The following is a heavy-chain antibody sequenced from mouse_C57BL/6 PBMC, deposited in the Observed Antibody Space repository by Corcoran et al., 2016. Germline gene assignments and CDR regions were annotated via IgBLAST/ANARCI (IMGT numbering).Heavy chain of an antibody. V-gene: IGHV9-3*01. CDR1: GYTFTTYG. Sequence: QIQLVQSGPELKKPGETVKISCKASGYTFTTYGMSWVKQAPGKGLKWMGWINTYSGVPTYADDFKGRFAFSLETSASPAYLQINNLKNEDTATYCCAMTYDYDPYAMDYWGQGTSVTVSS. D-gene: IGHD2-4*01. J-gene: IGHJ4*01. CDR2: INTYSGVP. CDR3: AMTYDYDPYAMDY.